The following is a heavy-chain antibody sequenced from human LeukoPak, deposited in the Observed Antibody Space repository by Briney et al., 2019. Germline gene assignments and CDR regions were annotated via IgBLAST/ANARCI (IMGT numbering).Heavy chain of an antibody. Sequence: ASVKVSCKASGYTFTNYWIQWVRQAPGQGLEWVALINPNDGSTTYAHKFQGRVTMTRDTSTSTVYMGLSSLTSEDTAVYYCARAPRNSSTMLDYWGQGTLVTVSS. CDR1: GYTFTNYW. D-gene: IGHD6-13*01. J-gene: IGHJ4*02. V-gene: IGHV1-46*01. CDR2: INPNDGST. CDR3: ARAPRNSSTMLDY.